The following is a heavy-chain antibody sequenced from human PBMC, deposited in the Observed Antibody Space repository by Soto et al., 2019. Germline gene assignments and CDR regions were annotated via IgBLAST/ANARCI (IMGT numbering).Heavy chain of an antibody. CDR2: IFYSGST. CDR3: ARTPDSSGYYFDY. D-gene: IGHD3-22*01. V-gene: IGHV4-39*01. CDR1: GGSITNSGYY. J-gene: IGHJ4*02. Sequence: QLQLQESGPGLVKPSETLSLTCTGSGGSITNSGYYWGWVRQPPGKGLEWIGSIFYSGSTHYKPSLQSRVTISGDTSKNQFSLKLSSVTAEDTAVYYCARTPDSSGYYFDYWGQGTLVTVSS.